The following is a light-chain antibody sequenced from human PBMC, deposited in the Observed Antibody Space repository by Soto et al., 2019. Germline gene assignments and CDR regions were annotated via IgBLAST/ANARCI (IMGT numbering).Light chain of an antibody. CDR2: EVR. V-gene: IGLV2-14*01. CDR1: SSDIGGYNF. Sequence: QSVLTQPASVSGSPGQSITISCTGTSSDIGGYNFVSWYQQHPGKAPKLMIYEVRHRPSGVSDRFSGSKSGNTASLTISGLQAEDEADDYCGSYTSSNTWVFGGGTKLTVL. CDR3: GSYTSSNTWV. J-gene: IGLJ3*02.